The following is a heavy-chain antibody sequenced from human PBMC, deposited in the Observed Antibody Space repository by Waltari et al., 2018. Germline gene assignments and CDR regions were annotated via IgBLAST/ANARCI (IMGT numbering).Heavy chain of an antibody. CDR3: ARGSIAMSVVVAAPYY. CDR2: ISSSSSYI. Sequence: EVQLVESGGGLVKPGGSLRLSCAASGFTFSSYSMNWVRQAPGKGLEWVSSISSSSSYIYYADSVKGRFTISRDNAKNSLYLQMNSLRAEDTAVYYCARGSIAMSVVVAAPYYWGQGTLVTVSS. V-gene: IGHV3-21*01. D-gene: IGHD2-15*01. CDR1: GFTFSSYS. J-gene: IGHJ4*02.